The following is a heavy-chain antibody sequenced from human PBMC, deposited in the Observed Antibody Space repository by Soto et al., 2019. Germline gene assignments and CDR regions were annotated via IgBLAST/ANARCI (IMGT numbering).Heavy chain of an antibody. D-gene: IGHD3-9*01. CDR1: GFSFRSYG. CDR2: ISHDGSKK. J-gene: IGHJ3*02. Sequence: QVQLVESGGGVVQPGRSLRLSCAASGFSFRSYGMHWVRQAPGKGLEWLAVISHDGSKKYYVASVKGRFTISRDYSKNTLYLQMNGLRHDDTVVYSCAKEEYNDILTVSKGDAFDSWCQGTMVTFSS. CDR3: AKEEYNDILTVSKGDAFDS. V-gene: IGHV3-30*18.